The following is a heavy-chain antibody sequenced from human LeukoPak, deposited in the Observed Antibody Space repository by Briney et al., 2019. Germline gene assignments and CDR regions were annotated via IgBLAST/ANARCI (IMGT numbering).Heavy chain of an antibody. CDR3: ARVYYDSSGYYYAEYFQH. J-gene: IGHJ1*01. D-gene: IGHD3-22*01. CDR1: GFTFSSYW. CDR2: IKQDGSEK. Sequence: PWGSLRLSCAASGFTFSSYWMSWVRQAPGKGLEWVANIKQDGSEKYYVDSVKGRFTISRDNAKNSLYLQMSSLRAEDTAVYYCARVYYDSSGYYYAEYFQHWGQGTLVTVSS. V-gene: IGHV3-7*01.